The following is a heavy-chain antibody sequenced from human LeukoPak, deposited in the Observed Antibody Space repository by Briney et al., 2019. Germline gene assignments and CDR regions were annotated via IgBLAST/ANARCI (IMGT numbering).Heavy chain of an antibody. V-gene: IGHV4-34*01. J-gene: IGHJ6*03. D-gene: IGHD4-11*01. CDR3: ARGLQDYYYYMDV. CDR1: GGSFSGYY. Sequence: SETLSLTCAVYGGSFSGYYWSWIRQPPGKGLEWIGEINHSGSTNYNPSLKSRVTISVDTSKNQFSLKLSSVTAADTAVYYCARGLQDYYYYMDVWGKGTTVTVSS. CDR2: INHSGST.